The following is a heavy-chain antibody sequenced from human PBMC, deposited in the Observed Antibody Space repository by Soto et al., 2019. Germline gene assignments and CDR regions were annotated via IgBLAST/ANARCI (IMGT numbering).Heavy chain of an antibody. CDR3: AAPPRY. CDR1: GGSISSYY. J-gene: IGHJ4*02. Sequence: QVQLQESGPGLVKPSETLSLTCTVSGGSISSYYWNWIRQPPGKGLEWIGYIYNSGNTNYNPSLMSRVIISIDTSKNQFSLKPTSVTAADTAVYYCAAPPRYWGQGTLVTVSS. V-gene: IGHV4-59*01. D-gene: IGHD6-6*01. CDR2: IYNSGNT.